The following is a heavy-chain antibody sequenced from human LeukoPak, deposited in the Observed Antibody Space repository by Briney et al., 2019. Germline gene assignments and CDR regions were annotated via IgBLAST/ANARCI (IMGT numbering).Heavy chain of an antibody. Sequence: SETLSLTCAVYGGYFSGYYWSWVRQPPGKGLEWLGEINHSGSTTYNPSLKSRVSISVDTSKNQFSLKLSSVTAADTAVYYCARGAVTGITVIVGAYYMDVWGKGTSVTVSS. CDR1: GGYFSGYY. V-gene: IGHV4-34*01. D-gene: IGHD3-22*01. J-gene: IGHJ6*03. CDR2: INHSGST. CDR3: ARGAVTGITVIVGAYYMDV.